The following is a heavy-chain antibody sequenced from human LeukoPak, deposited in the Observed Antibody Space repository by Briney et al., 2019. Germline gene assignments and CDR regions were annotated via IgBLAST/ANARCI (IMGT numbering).Heavy chain of an antibody. CDR2: INPNSGGT. Sequence: EASVKVSCKASGYTSTGYYMHWVRQAPGQGLEWMGWINPNSGGTNYAQKFQGRVTMTRDTSISTAYMELSRLRSDDTAVYYCARLCRSSTSCYPYYYYGMDVWGQGTTVTVSS. J-gene: IGHJ6*02. D-gene: IGHD2-2*01. CDR3: ARLCRSSTSCYPYYYYGMDV. CDR1: GYTSTGYY. V-gene: IGHV1-2*02.